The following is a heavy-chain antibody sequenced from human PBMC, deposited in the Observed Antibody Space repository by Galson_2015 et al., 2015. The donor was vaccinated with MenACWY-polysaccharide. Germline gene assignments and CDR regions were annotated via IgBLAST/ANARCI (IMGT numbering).Heavy chain of an antibody. Sequence: SLRLSCAASGFSFSAYGMHWVRQAPGKGLEWVAVIQYDGSQKQYIDSVKGRFTISRDNSKNTLYLEMNSLTAEDTALYYCAREGSRIVFHAFDVWGQGTTVIVSS. CDR3: AREGSRIVFHAFDV. V-gene: IGHV3-33*08. D-gene: IGHD3-10*02. CDR2: IQYDGSQK. CDR1: GFSFSAYG. J-gene: IGHJ3*01.